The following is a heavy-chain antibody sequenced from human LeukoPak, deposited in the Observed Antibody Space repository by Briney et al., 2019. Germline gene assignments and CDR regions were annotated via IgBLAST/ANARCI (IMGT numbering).Heavy chain of an antibody. V-gene: IGHV3-21*01. Sequence: TGGSLRLSCAVSGFTFSSYSMNWVRQAPGKGVEWVSSISSSSNYIYYADSVKGRFTISRDNAKNSLYLQMNSLRAEDTAVYYCARERAHYYYYYMDVWGKGTTVTISS. CDR2: ISSSSNYI. CDR1: GFTFSSYS. CDR3: ARERAHYYYYYMDV. J-gene: IGHJ6*03.